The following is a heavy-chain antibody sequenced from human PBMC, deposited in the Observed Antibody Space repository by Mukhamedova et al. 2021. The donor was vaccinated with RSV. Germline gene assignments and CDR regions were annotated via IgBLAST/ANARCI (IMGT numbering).Heavy chain of an antibody. D-gene: IGHD1-26*01. CDR3: AKPGGRHTNYFDS. J-gene: IGHJ4*02. Sequence: RYSPSFQDQVTISVDRSVTTAYLQWNSLKASDTAIYYCAKPGGRHTNYFDSWGQGTLVTVSS. V-gene: IGHV5-51*01.